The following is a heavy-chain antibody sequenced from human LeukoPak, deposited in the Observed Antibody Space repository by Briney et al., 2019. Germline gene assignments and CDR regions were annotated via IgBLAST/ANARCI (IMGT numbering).Heavy chain of an antibody. J-gene: IGHJ4*02. CDR1: GFTFSTYA. V-gene: IGHV3-53*05. CDR2: IYIGGST. Sequence: GGSLRLSCAASGFTFSTYAVNWVRQAPGKGLEWVSVIYIGGSTYYADSVKGRFTISRDNSKNTLYLQMNSLKTEDTAVYYCARDHDYLDYWGQGTLVTVSS. CDR3: ARDHDYLDY.